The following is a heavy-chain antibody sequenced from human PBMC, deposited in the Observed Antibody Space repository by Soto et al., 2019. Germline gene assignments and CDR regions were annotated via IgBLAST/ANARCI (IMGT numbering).Heavy chain of an antibody. CDR3: ARGRRDLSWNWYFDL. J-gene: IGHJ2*01. CDR2: IIPIFGTA. D-gene: IGHD6-13*01. V-gene: IGHV1-69*12. CDR1: GGTFSSYA. Sequence: QVQLVQSGAEVKKPGSSVKVSCKASGGTFSSYAISWVRQAPGQGLEWMGGIIPIFGTANYAQKFQGRVTITADESTSTAYMELSSLRSEDTAVYDCARGRRDLSWNWYFDLWGRGTLVTVSS.